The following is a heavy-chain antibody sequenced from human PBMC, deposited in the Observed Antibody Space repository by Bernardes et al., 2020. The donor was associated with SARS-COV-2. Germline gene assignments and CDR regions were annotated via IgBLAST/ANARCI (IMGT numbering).Heavy chain of an antibody. CDR3: ARIVAGPDYLDY. CDR2: INGDDYK. Sequence: SFPTLVKPTQTLTLTCTFSGFSLSARGMCVNWIRQPPGKALEWLGRINGDDYKYYSTSLKTRLTISKDTSKNQVVLTMTNMDPVDTATYFCARIVAGPDYLDYWGQGILVTVSS. CDR1: GFSLSARGMC. D-gene: IGHD6-19*01. J-gene: IGHJ4*02. V-gene: IGHV2-70*11.